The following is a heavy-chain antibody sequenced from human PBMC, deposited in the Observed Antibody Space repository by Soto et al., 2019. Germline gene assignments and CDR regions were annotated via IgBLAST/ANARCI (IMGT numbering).Heavy chain of an antibody. V-gene: IGHV1-46*01. J-gene: IGHJ4*02. CDR1: GYTFTNYY. CDR3: SRVLADDHDRSCNPFDY. CDR2: INPSGVST. Sequence: SVKISCKASGYTFTNYYIHWVRQAPGQGLEWMGIINPSGVSTSYAQKFQGRVTMTRDTFTSTGYMVLSSLRSEYTVVYYSSRVLADDHDRSCNPFDYIGQGPLV. D-gene: IGHD3-22*01.